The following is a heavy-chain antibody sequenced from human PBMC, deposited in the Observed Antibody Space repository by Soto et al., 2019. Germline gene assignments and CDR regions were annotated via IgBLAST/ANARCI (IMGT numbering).Heavy chain of an antibody. Sequence: ASVKVSCKASGYTFAGYYMHWVRQAPGQGLEWMGWINPNSGGTNYAQKFQGRVTMTRDTSISTAYMELSRLRSDDTAVYYCARGEGITIFGVVISDGMDVWGQGTTVTVSS. J-gene: IGHJ6*02. CDR3: ARGEGITIFGVVISDGMDV. CDR2: INPNSGGT. V-gene: IGHV1-2*02. D-gene: IGHD3-3*01. CDR1: GYTFAGYY.